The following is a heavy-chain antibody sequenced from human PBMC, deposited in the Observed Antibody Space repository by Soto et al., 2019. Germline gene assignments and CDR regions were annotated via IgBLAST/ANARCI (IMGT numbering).Heavy chain of an antibody. D-gene: IGHD2-2*01. Sequence: EVQLEESGGGLVKPGGSLRLSCAASGFTFSSYTMNWVRQAPEKGLEWVSSISSTSYIYYADSVKGRFTISRDNAKNSLYLQMNSLRAEDTAVYYCAREPDIVVVPAAGSETAGYNWFDPWGQGSLVTVSS. V-gene: IGHV3-21*01. CDR2: ISSTSYI. J-gene: IGHJ5*02. CDR3: AREPDIVVVPAAGSETAGYNWFDP. CDR1: GFTFSSYT.